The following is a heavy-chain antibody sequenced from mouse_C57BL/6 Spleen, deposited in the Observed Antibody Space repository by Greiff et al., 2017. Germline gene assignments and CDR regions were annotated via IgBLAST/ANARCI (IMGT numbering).Heavy chain of an antibody. CDR2: IHPNSGST. CDR3: AILYDYDGGYYFDY. V-gene: IGHV1-64*01. J-gene: IGHJ2*01. CDR1: GYTLTSYW. D-gene: IGHD2-4*01. Sequence: QVQLQQPGAELVKPGASVKLSCKASGYTLTSYWMHWVKQRPGQGLEWIGMIHPNSGSTNYNEKFKSKATLTVDKSSSTAYMQLSSLTSEDSAVYYCAILYDYDGGYYFDYWGQGTTLTVSS.